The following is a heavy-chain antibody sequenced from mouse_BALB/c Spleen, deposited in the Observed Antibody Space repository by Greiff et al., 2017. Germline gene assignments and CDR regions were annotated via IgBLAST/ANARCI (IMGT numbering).Heavy chain of an antibody. Sequence: QVTLKGSGPGLLQPSQTLSRPCSFSGFSLSTYGPAVNWIRQPSGKGLEWLAQIGSDDSKPYNPFLKSRITISKDTSNSQVFLKITSVDTEDSATYYCAGLLLYYAMDYWGQGTSVTVSS. CDR2: IGSDDSK. CDR3: AGLLLYYAMDY. J-gene: IGHJ4*01. CDR1: GFSLSTYGPA. V-gene: IGHV8-8-1*01. D-gene: IGHD2-3*01.